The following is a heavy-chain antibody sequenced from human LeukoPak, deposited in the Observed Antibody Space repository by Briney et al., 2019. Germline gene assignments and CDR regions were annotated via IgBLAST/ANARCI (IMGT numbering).Heavy chain of an antibody. Sequence: GRSLRLSCAASGFTFDDYAMHWVRQAPGKGLEWVSGISWNSGSIGYADSVKGRFTISRDNAKNSLYLQMNSLRAEDTAVYYCARGPSLDDFWSGYPSPYYMDVWGKGTTVTVSS. V-gene: IGHV3-9*01. J-gene: IGHJ6*03. CDR3: ARGPSLDDFWSGYPSPYYMDV. D-gene: IGHD3-3*01. CDR1: GFTFDDYA. CDR2: ISWNSGSI.